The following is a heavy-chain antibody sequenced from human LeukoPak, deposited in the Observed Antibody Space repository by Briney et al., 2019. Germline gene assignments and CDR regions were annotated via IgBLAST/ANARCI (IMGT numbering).Heavy chain of an antibody. CDR2: INPNSGGT. Sequence: ASVKVSCKASGYTFTSYDINWVRQAPGQGLEWMGWINPNSGGTNYAQKFQGWVTMTRDTSISTAYMELSRLRSDDTAVYYCARGSSGAMAFNWFDPWGQGTLVTVSS. CDR1: GYTFTSYD. V-gene: IGHV1-2*04. CDR3: ARGSSGAMAFNWFDP. D-gene: IGHD1-26*01. J-gene: IGHJ5*02.